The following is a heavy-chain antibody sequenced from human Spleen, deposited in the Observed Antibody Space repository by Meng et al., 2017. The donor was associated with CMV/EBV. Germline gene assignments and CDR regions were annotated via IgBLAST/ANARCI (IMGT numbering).Heavy chain of an antibody. D-gene: IGHD3-22*01. CDR1: GFTFSSYE. J-gene: IGHJ4*02. V-gene: IGHV3-48*03. CDR2: ISSSGSTI. CDR3: ARDMGKYYYDSSGSNSEPEGDY. Sequence: GESLKISCAASGFTFSSYEMNWVRQAPGKGLEWVSYISSSGSTIYYADSVKGRFTISRDNAKNSLYLQMNSLRAEDTAVYYCARDMGKYYYDSSGSNSEPEGDYWGQGTLVTVSS.